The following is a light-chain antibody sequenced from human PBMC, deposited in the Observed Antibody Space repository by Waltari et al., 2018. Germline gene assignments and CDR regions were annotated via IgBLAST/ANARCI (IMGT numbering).Light chain of an antibody. J-gene: IGLJ2*01. CDR1: SSDVGVYNY. V-gene: IGLV2-8*01. CDR2: EVS. CDR3: SSYAGSNDVA. Sequence: QSALTQPPSASGSPGQSVTISCTGTSSDVGVYNYVSGYQQHPGKAPKLMSYEVSQRPSGVPDRFSGSKSGNTASLTVSGLQAEDEADYYCSSYAGSNDVAFGGGTKLSVL.